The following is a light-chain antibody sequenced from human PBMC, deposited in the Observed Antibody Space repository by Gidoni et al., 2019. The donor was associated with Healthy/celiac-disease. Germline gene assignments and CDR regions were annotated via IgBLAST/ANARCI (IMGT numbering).Light chain of an antibody. Sequence: EIVLTQSPGTLSLSPGERATLSCRASQSVSSSYLAWYQQKPGQAPRLLIYGASSRATGIPDRFSGSGSGTDFTLTISRLEPEDFAVYYCQQYGSLTFTFGPGTKVYIK. J-gene: IGKJ3*01. CDR3: QQYGSLTFT. CDR1: QSVSSSY. CDR2: GAS. V-gene: IGKV3-20*01.